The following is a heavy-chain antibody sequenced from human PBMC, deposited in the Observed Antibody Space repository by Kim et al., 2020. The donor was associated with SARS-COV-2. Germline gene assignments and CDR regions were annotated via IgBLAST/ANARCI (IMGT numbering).Heavy chain of an antibody. D-gene: IGHD6-25*01. Sequence: GGYLRLSCAASGFTFSSYAMSWVRQAPGKGLEWVSAISGSGGSTYYADSVKGRFTISRDNSKNTLYLQMNSLRAEDTAVYYCARVSAALFHFYYGMDVWGRGTTVTVSS. CDR1: GFTFSSYA. J-gene: IGHJ6*02. V-gene: IGHV3-23*01. CDR3: ARVSAALFHFYYGMDV. CDR2: ISGSGGST.